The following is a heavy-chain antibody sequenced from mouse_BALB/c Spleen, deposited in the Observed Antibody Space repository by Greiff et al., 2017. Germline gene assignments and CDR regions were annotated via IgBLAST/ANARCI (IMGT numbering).Heavy chain of an antibody. J-gene: IGHJ4*01. CDR3: ARGDYDGSSYAMDY. CDR2: INPGSGGT. Sequence: VQLQQSGAELVRPGTSVKVSCKASGYAFTNYLIEWVKQRPGQGLEWIGVINPGSGGTNYNEKFKGKATLTADKSSSTAYMQLSSLTSDDSAVEFGARGDYDGSSYAMDYWGQGTAVTVSS. CDR1: GYAFTNYL. D-gene: IGHD1-1*01. V-gene: IGHV1-54*01.